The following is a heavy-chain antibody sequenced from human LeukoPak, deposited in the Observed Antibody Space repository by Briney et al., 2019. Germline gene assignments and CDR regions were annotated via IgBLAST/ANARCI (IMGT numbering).Heavy chain of an antibody. CDR3: IAHFPYFYGFDV. J-gene: IGHJ6*04. CDR2: IKSEGEGATT. V-gene: IGHV3-15*05. Sequence: GVSLRLSCVSSGFTINTAWMSWVRQAPGKGLEWLGHIKSEGEGATTDYAAPAKGRFAISRDDSESMVYLQMNSLKIDDTAIYYCIAHFPYFYGFDVWGKGTTVIVSS. CDR1: GFTINTAW. D-gene: IGHD2-21*01.